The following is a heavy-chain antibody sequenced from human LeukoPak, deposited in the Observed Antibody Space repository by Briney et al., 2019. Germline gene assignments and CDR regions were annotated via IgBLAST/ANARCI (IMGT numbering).Heavy chain of an antibody. J-gene: IGHJ4*02. D-gene: IGHD4-17*01. CDR1: GFTFSSYA. V-gene: IGHV3-23*01. CDR2: SSGNGDNT. Sequence: PGGSLRLSCAASGFTFSSYAMGWVRQAPRKGLEWVSTSSGNGDNTYYADSVKGRFTISRDNSGNTLYLQMSGLRADDTAVYYCAKFRGIPTTVTQDWGQGTLVTVSS. CDR3: AKFRGIPTTVTQD.